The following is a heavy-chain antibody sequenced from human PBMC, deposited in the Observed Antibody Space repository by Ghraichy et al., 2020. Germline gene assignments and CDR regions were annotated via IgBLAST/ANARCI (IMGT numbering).Heavy chain of an antibody. CDR3: ARRHLGSSADYYYYYKDV. CDR1: GGSISGYY. CDR2: IYYSGST. V-gene: IGHV4-59*01. D-gene: IGHD6-19*01. J-gene: IGHJ6*03. Sequence: SQTLSLTCTVSGGSISGYYWSWIRQPPGKGLEWIGYIYYSGSTNYNPSLKGRVTISVDTSKNRFSLKLSSVTAADTAMYYCARRHLGSSADYYYYYKDVWGKGTTVTVSS.